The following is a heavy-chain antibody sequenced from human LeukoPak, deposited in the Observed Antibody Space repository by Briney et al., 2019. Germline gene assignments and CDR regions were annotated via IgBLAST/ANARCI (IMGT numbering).Heavy chain of an antibody. CDR2: IKSKTDAGKT. D-gene: IGHD3-10*01. V-gene: IGHV3-15*01. CDR3: TTAPYYGSESYDY. CDR1: GFTFSNSW. Sequence: GGSLRLSCAASGFTFSNSWMSWVRQAPGKGLEWVGRIKSKTDAGKTEYAAPVKGRFTISRDDSKNTLYLQMNRLKTEDTAVYYCTTAPYYGSESYDYWGQGTLVTVSS. J-gene: IGHJ4*02.